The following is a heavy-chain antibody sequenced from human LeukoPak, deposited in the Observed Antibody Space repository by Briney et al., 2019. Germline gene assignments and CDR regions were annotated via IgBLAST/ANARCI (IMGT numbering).Heavy chain of an antibody. CDR2: ISSSSSYI. CDR1: GFTFSSYS. D-gene: IGHD2-2*01. J-gene: IGHJ4*02. V-gene: IGHV3-21*04. Sequence: GGSLRLSCAASGFTFSSYSMNWVRQAPGKGLEWVSSISSSSSYIYYADSVKGRFTISRDNAKDSLYLQMNSLRAEDTAVYYCAKAPPYYCSSTSCQHYYYFDYWGQGTLVTVSS. CDR3: AKAPPYYCSSTSCQHYYYFDY.